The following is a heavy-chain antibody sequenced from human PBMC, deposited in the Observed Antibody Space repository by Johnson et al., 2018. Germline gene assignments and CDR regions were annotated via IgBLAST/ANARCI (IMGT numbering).Heavy chain of an antibody. CDR1: GFTFDDYA. Sequence: VQLVESGGGLVQPGRSLRLSCAASGFTFDDYAMHWVRQAPGKGLEWVSGISCNSGSIGYADSVKGRFTISRDNAKNSLYLQMNRLRAEDTALYYCAKAPHGRGIAFDIWGQGSMVIVSS. CDR2: ISCNSGSI. J-gene: IGHJ3*02. D-gene: IGHD5-24*01. CDR3: AKAPHGRGIAFDI. V-gene: IGHV3-9*01.